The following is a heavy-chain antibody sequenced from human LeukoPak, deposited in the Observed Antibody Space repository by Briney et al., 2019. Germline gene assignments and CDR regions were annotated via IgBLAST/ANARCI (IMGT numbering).Heavy chain of an antibody. CDR1: GYSFTSYW. J-gene: IGHJ6*03. CDR3: ARHKIGYCSGGSCHPPTGYYYYMDV. D-gene: IGHD2-15*01. Sequence: GESLKISCKGSGYSFTSYWIGWVRQMPGKGLEWMGIIYPGDSDTRYSPSFQGQVTISADKSISTAYLQWSSLKASDTAMYYCARHKIGYCSGGSCHPPTGYYYYMDVWGKGTTVTVSS. V-gene: IGHV5-51*01. CDR2: IYPGDSDT.